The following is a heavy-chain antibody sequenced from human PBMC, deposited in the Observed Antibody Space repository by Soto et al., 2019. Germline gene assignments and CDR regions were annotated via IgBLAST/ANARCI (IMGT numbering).Heavy chain of an antibody. CDR3: ARMAAEGYYYYGMDV. D-gene: IGHD6-13*01. Sequence: GESLKISCKGSGYRFTNYWIGWVRQMPGKGLEWMGIIYPGDSDTRYSPSFQGLVTISADKSINTAYLQWSGLKASDTAMYFCARMAAEGYYYYGMDVWGQGTAVTVSS. V-gene: IGHV5-51*01. CDR2: IYPGDSDT. J-gene: IGHJ6*02. CDR1: GYRFTNYW.